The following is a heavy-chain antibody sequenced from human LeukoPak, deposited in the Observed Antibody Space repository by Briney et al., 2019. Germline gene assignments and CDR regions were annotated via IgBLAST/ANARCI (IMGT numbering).Heavy chain of an antibody. Sequence: GESLKISCKGSGYIFTNNWIGWVRQRPGKGLEWMGIIYPDDSNTKYSTSFQGQVTFSVDKSITTAYLQWISLEASDTAMYYCARRPPYSEKDYMDVWGKGTTVTVSS. J-gene: IGHJ6*04. CDR2: IYPDDSNT. V-gene: IGHV5-51*01. CDR1: GYIFTNNW. D-gene: IGHD2-21*01. CDR3: ARRPPYSEKDYMDV.